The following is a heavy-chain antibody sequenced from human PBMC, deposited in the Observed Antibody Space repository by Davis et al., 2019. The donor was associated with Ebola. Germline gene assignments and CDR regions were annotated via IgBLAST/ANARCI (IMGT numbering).Heavy chain of an antibody. CDR1: GGSFSGYY. Sequence: SETLSLTCAVYGGSFSGYYWSWIRQPPGKGLEWIGEINHSGSTNYNPSLKSRVTISVDTSKNQFSLKLSSVTAADTAVYYCAREGYDFWSNWFDPWGQGTLVTVSS. CDR2: INHSGST. CDR3: AREGYDFWSNWFDP. J-gene: IGHJ5*02. D-gene: IGHD3-3*01. V-gene: IGHV4-34*01.